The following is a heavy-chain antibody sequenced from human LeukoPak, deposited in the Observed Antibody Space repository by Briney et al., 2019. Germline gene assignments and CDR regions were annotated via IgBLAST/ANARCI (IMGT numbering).Heavy chain of an antibody. D-gene: IGHD4-17*01. CDR1: GFTFSSYD. J-gene: IGHJ6*03. CDR2: ISGSGGST. CDR3: AKDLAVTTYLLNYYMAV. Sequence: LGGTLRLSCAASGFTFSSYDMSWVRQAPGKGLEWVSAISGSGGSTYYADSVKGRFTISRDNSKNTLYLQMNSLRAEDTAVYYCAKDLAVTTYLLNYYMAVWGKGTTVTISS. V-gene: IGHV3-23*01.